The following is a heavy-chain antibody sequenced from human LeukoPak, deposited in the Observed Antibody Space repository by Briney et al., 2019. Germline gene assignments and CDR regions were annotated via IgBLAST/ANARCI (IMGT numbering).Heavy chain of an antibody. CDR1: GGSISSGGYY. CDR3: ARADIVATTYFDY. V-gene: IGHV4-31*03. D-gene: IGHD5-12*01. Sequence: SETLSLTCTVSGGSISSGGYYWSWIRQHPGKGLEWIGYIYYSGSTYYNPSLKSRVTISIDTSKNQFSLKLSSVTAADTAVYYCARADIVATTYFDYWGQGTLVTVSS. CDR2: IYYSGST. J-gene: IGHJ4*02.